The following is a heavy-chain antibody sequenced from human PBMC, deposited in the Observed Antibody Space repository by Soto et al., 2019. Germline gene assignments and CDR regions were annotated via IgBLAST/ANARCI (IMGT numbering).Heavy chain of an antibody. V-gene: IGHV4-31*03. J-gene: IGHJ5*02. D-gene: IGHD3-3*01. Sequence: QVQLQESGPGLVKPSQTLSLTCTVSGGSISSGDYYWSWIRQHPGKGLEWIGYIYYSGSTYYNPSLQGRVTIPVDTSKNQFSLKLSSVTAADTAVYYCARWWSGSRQGFDPWGQGTLVTVSS. CDR2: IYYSGST. CDR3: ARWWSGSRQGFDP. CDR1: GGSISSGDYY.